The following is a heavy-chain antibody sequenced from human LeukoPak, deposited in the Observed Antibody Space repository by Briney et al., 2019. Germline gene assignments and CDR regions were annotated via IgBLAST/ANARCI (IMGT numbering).Heavy chain of an antibody. D-gene: IGHD3-10*01. V-gene: IGHV3-30-3*01. CDR2: ISYDGSNK. CDR1: GFTFSSYA. CDR3: ARNILWGVFDS. J-gene: IGHJ3*02. Sequence: GGSLRLSCAASGFTFSSYAMHWVRQAPGKGLEWVAVISYDGSNKYYADSVKGRFTISRDNSKNTLYRQMNSLRAEDTAVYYCARNILWGVFDSWGQGTMVTVSS.